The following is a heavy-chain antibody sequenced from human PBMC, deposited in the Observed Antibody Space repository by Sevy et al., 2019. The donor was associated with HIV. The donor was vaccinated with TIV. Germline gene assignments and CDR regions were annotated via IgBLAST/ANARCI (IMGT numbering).Heavy chain of an antibody. CDR3: AREVGYSSGWYGGAYYYYGMDV. Sequence: ASVKVSCKASGYTFTSYGISWVRQAPGQGLEWMGWISAYNGNTNYAQKLQGRVTMTTDTSTSTAYMELRSLRSDDTAVYYCAREVGYSSGWYGGAYYYYGMDVWGQGTTVTVSS. J-gene: IGHJ6*02. V-gene: IGHV1-18*01. CDR2: ISAYNGNT. CDR1: GYTFTSYG. D-gene: IGHD6-19*01.